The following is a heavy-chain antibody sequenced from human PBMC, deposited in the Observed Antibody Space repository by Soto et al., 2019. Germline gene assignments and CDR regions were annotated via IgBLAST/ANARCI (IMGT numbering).Heavy chain of an antibody. V-gene: IGHV3-30*04. Sequence: PGGSLRLSCAASGFNFSIHVLDWVRQAPGKGLEWVSTITYDGSSRDYADSVKGRFTISRDNSKNTLYLQMNSLRAEDTAVYYCAKKGYYDTSGYPIRYFDYWGQGTLVTVSS. CDR2: ITYDGSSR. J-gene: IGHJ4*02. CDR1: GFNFSIHV. CDR3: AKKGYYDTSGYPIRYFDY. D-gene: IGHD3-22*01.